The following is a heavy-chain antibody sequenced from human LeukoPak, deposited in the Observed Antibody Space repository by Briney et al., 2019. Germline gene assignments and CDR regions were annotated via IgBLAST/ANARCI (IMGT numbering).Heavy chain of an antibody. CDR1: GGSMSSSSSY. Sequence: NTSATVSLTCTVCGGSMSSSSSYWGWIRQPPGKGLGWIGSIYYCGSLYYNPSLKSPATMSVDTSKNQFSLKLSSVTAADTAVYYCARHSGPGGFYPWGEGTLVTVS. D-gene: IGHD3-10*01. V-gene: IGHV4-39*01. CDR3: ARHSGPGGFYP. J-gene: IGHJ5*02. CDR2: IYYCGSL.